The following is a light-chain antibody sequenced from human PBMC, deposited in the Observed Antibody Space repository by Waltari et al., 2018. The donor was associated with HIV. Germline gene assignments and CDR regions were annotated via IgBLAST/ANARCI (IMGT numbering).Light chain of an antibody. CDR3: QQSYYSPT. CDR2: TAT. Sequence: DIQMTQSPSSLSASTGERIDITCRASQNVKNYLNWYQQKPGQAPKILIYTATTLHTGVPSRFSGSGSGTEFTLTITNLQPEDFAVYFCQQSYYSPTFGPGTRVEVK. V-gene: IGKV1-39*01. J-gene: IGKJ3*01. CDR1: QNVKNY.